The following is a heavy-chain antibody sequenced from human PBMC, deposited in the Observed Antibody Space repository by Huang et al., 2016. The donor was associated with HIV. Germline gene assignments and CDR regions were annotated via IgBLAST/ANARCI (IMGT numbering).Heavy chain of an antibody. CDR2: MSYNGGKK. Sequence: QVKLVESGGGVVQPGISLRLSCAASGFTFRTYTFHWVRQAPGKGLEWVAGMSYNGGKKFYADSGKGRFTISRDNSKNTVYLEVSSPRPEDSAVYYCTREFTTSVQFFDLWGQGTLVTVSS. CDR1: GFTFRTYT. V-gene: IGHV3-30*04. D-gene: IGHD4-4*01. CDR3: TREFTTSVQFFDL. J-gene: IGHJ4*02.